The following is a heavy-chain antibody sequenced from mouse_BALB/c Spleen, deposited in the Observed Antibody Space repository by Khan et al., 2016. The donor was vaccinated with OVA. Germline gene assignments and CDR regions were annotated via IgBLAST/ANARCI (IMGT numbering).Heavy chain of an antibody. D-gene: IGHD3-1*01. Sequence: LVKTGASVKISCKASGYSFTGHYIHWVRESHDKSLEWSGYISCYTGATNYNQKFKDKATFTVDTSSSTAYMQFNRLTTADSATYYFAREAQTIDYWGQGTSVTVSS. V-gene: IGHV1S34*01. CDR3: AREAQTIDY. CDR1: GYSFTGHY. CDR2: ISCYTGAT. J-gene: IGHJ4*01.